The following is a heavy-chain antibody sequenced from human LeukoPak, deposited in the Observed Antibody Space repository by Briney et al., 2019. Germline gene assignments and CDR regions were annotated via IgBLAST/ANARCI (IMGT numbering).Heavy chain of an antibody. D-gene: IGHD3-22*01. J-gene: IGHJ4*02. CDR3: ARGGKFYYDSSGYPGDY. CDR2: IKQDGSEK. V-gene: IGHV3-7*01. Sequence: GGSLRLSCVASGFIFSSYWMSWVRQARGKGLEWVANIKQDGSEKYYVDSVRGRFTISRDNVKNSLYLQMNSLRAEDTAVYYCARGGKFYYDSSGYPGDYWGQGTLVTVSS. CDR1: GFIFSSYW.